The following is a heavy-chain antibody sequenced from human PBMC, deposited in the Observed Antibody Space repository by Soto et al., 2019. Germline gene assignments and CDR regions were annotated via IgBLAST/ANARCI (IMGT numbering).Heavy chain of an antibody. D-gene: IGHD2-15*01. CDR2: INTDNGNT. V-gene: IGHV1-3*04. CDR1: AYTFTDYA. Sequence: QVQLVQSGAEVKKPGASVKVSRKASAYTFTDYAIHWVRQVPGQRLEWMGWINTDNGNTQYSEQFQGRVTIIRDTSATTTYMELRSLRSEDTAIYYCARGTYCGGGSCYSRRAGADYWGQGTLVTVSS. CDR3: ARGTYCGGGSCYSRRAGADY. J-gene: IGHJ4*02.